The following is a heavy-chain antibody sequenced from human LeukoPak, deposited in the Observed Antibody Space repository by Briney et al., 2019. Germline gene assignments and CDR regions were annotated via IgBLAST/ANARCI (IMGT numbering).Heavy chain of an antibody. Sequence: GGSLRLSCAASGFTFSSYSMNWVRQAPGKGLEWVSAISGSGGSTYYADSVKGRFTISRDNSKNTLYLQMNSLRAEDTAVYYCAKARSNGPNWFDPWGQGTLVTVSS. V-gene: IGHV3-23*01. CDR2: ISGSGGST. D-gene: IGHD1-26*01. J-gene: IGHJ5*02. CDR1: GFTFSSYS. CDR3: AKARSNGPNWFDP.